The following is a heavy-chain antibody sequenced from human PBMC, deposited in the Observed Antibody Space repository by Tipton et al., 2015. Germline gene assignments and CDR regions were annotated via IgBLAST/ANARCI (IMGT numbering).Heavy chain of an antibody. D-gene: IGHD6-19*01. V-gene: IGHV4-61*01. CDR3: ARGYGSGWRHFDY. J-gene: IGHJ4*02. CDR1: GDSVISRTYY. CDR2: IYYNGNT. Sequence: TLSLTCTVSGDSVISRTYYWSWIRQPPGKGLEWIGYIYYNGNTNYNPSLKSRVTISVDTSKNQFSLRLTSVTAADTAVYYCARGYGSGWRHFDYWGQGTLVTVSS.